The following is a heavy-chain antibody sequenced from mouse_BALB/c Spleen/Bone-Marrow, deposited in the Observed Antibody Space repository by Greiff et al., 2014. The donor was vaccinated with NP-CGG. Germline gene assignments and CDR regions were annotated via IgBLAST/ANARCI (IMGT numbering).Heavy chain of an antibody. D-gene: IGHD2-14*01. CDR3: TSGDRYEGYYYAMDY. CDR2: ISSGGSYT. V-gene: IGHV5-6-4*01. Sequence: EVQVVESGGGLVKPGGSLKLSCAASGFTFSSYTMSWVRQTPEKRLEWVATISSGGSYTYYPDSVKGRFTISRDNAKNTLYLQMSSMKSEDTAMYYCTSGDRYEGYYYAMDYWGQGTSVTVSS. J-gene: IGHJ4*01. CDR1: GFTFSSYT.